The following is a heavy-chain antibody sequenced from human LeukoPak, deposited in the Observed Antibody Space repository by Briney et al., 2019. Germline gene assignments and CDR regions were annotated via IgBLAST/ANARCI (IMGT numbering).Heavy chain of an antibody. J-gene: IGHJ4*02. CDR2: IYSGGST. CDR1: EFSVGSNY. CDR3: AKDGPRGYSYGYSVGFGY. D-gene: IGHD5-18*01. Sequence: GGTLRLSCAASEFSVGSNYMTWVRQAPGKGLEWVSLIYSGGSTYYADSVKGRFTISRDNSKNTLYLQMNSLRAEDTAVYYCAKDGPRGYSYGYSVGFGYWGQGTLVTVSS. V-gene: IGHV3-66*02.